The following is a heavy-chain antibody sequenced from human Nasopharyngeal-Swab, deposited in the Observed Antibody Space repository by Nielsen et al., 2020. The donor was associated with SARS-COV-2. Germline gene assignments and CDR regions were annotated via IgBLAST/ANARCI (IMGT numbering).Heavy chain of an antibody. J-gene: IGHJ3*02. Sequence: SLKISWASSGFTVSSNYMSWVRQAPGKGLEWVSVIYSGGSTYYADSVKGRFTISRDNSKNTLYLQMNSLRAEDTAVYYCASSIVVVVAALDAFDIWGQGTMVTVSS. CDR3: ASSIVVVVAALDAFDI. D-gene: IGHD2-15*01. CDR1: GFTVSSNY. CDR2: IYSGGST. V-gene: IGHV3-66*01.